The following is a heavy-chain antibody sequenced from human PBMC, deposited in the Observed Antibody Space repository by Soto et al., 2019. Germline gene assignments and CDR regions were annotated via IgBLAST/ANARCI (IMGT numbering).Heavy chain of an antibody. V-gene: IGHV4-61*01. J-gene: IGHJ5*02. Sequence: LSLTCTVSGGSVSSGSYYWSWIRQPPGKGLEWIGYIYYSGSTNYNPSLKSRVTISVDTSKNQFSLKLSSVTAADTAVYYCARGRDCSGGSCYSVWFDPWGQGTLVTVSS. D-gene: IGHD2-15*01. CDR2: IYYSGST. CDR3: ARGRDCSGGSCYSVWFDP. CDR1: GGSVSSGSYY.